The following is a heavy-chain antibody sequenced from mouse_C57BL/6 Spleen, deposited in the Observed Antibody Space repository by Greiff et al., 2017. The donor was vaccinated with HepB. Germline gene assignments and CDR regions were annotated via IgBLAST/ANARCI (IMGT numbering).Heavy chain of an antibody. CDR3: ARKGIYYDYDGFYYAMDY. Sequence: QVHVKQSGAELVKPGASVKMSCKASGYTFTSYWITWVKQRPGQGLEWIGDIYPGSGSTNYNEKFKSKATLTVDTSSSTAYMQLSSLTSEDSAVYYCARKGIYYDYDGFYYAMDYWGQGTSVTVSS. CDR2: IYPGSGST. CDR1: GYTFTSYW. D-gene: IGHD2-4*01. J-gene: IGHJ4*01. V-gene: IGHV1-55*01.